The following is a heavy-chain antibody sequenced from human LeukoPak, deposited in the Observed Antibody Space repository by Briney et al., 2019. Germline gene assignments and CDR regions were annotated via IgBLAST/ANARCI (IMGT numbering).Heavy chain of an antibody. D-gene: IGHD5-24*01. J-gene: IGHJ4*02. V-gene: IGHV1-3*01. CDR2: VSAANNP. CDR1: GYIFTPHH. CDR3: AMSVEMPPIPSFDY. Sequence: ASVKVSCKTSGYIFTPHHIHWMRQAPGQGLELLGWVSAANNPEYSQKFQGRVAITRDASATTSYLELNSLRSEDTAVYYCAMSVEMPPIPSFDYWGQGTLVTVSS.